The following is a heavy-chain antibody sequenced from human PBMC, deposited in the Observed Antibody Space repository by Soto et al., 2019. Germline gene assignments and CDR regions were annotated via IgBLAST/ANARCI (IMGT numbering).Heavy chain of an antibody. CDR1: GYTFTGYY. CDR2: INPNSGGT. CDR3: ARAGSGISAAGRSDFDT. J-gene: IGHJ4*03. V-gene: IGHV1-2*04. D-gene: IGHD6-13*01. Sequence: ASVKVSCKASGYTFTGYYMHWVRQAPGQGLEWMGWINPNSGGTNYAQKFQGWVTMTRDTSISTAYMELSRLRSDDTAVYYCARAGSGISAAGRSDFDTWGQENMVTISS.